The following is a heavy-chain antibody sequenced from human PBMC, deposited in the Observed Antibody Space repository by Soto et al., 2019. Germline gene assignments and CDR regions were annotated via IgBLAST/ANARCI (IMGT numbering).Heavy chain of an antibody. CDR1: GLTFSSYS. CDR3: ARDPAWDIVVVPAVMGGFDY. D-gene: IGHD2-2*01. Sequence: PGGSLRLSCAASGLTFSSYSMNWVRQAPGKGLEWVSSISSSSSYIYYADSVKGRFTISRDNAKNSLYLQMNSLRAEDTAVYYCARDPAWDIVVVPAVMGGFDYGGQGTLVTVSS. J-gene: IGHJ4*02. V-gene: IGHV3-21*01. CDR2: ISSSSSYI.